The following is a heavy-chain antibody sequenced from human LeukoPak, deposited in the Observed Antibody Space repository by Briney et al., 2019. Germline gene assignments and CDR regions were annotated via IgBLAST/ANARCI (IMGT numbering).Heavy chain of an antibody. J-gene: IGHJ6*03. CDR1: GGSIDSSSHY. CDR2: IYYSGST. CDR3: ARVSSVDIKDYYYYMDV. Sequence: PSETLSLTCSVAGGSIDSSSHYWAWIRQPPGKGLEWVGSIYYSGSTHYNSSLKSRLTMSVDTSKKQFSLRLTSVTAADTAMYYCARVSSVDIKDYYYYMDVWGKGTTVTVSS. D-gene: IGHD5-12*01. V-gene: IGHV4-39*07.